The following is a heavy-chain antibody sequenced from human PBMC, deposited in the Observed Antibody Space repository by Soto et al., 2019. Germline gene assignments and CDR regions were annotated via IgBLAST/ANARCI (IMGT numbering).Heavy chain of an antibody. J-gene: IGHJ5*02. CDR2: ISGSGGST. V-gene: IGHV3-23*01. CDR3: AKEGGLEDYDYVWGSYRPLGGFDP. D-gene: IGHD3-16*02. Sequence: GGSLRLSCAASGFTFSSYAMSWVRQAPGKGLEWVSAISGSGGSTYYADSVKGRFTISRDNSKNTLYLQMNSLRAEDTAVYYCAKEGGLEDYDYVWGSYRPLGGFDPWGQGTLVTVSS. CDR1: GFTFSSYA.